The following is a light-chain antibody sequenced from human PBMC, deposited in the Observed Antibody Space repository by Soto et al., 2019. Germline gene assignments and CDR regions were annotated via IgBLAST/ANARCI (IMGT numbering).Light chain of an antibody. CDR2: DAS. Sequence: IQLTQSASTLSASVGDRVTLTCRASQSLNTRLAWYQQRPGKAPKLPIYDASTLESGVPSRFSGGGSGTEFTLTISSLQPDDFATYYCQQYYSSWTFGQGTKVDIK. V-gene: IGKV1-5*01. CDR3: QQYYSSWT. J-gene: IGKJ1*01. CDR1: QSLNTR.